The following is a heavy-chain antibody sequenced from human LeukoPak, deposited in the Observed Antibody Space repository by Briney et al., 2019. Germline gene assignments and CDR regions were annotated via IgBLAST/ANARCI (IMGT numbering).Heavy chain of an antibody. CDR1: GFTFSDYY. CDR2: IDMRGSSI. CDR3: ARGHYGMDV. J-gene: IGHJ6*02. V-gene: IGHV3-11*01. Sequence: GGSLRLSCAASGFTFSDYYISWVRQAPGKGLEWVSYIDMRGSSIYYADSVRGRFTISRDNAHNSVYLHMNSLRAEDTAVYYCARGHYGMDVWGQGTTVIVSS.